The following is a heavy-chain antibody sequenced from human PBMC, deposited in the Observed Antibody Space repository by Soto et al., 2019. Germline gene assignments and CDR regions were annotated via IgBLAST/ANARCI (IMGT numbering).Heavy chain of an antibody. CDR1: GGSISSYY. CDR2: IYYSGST. V-gene: IGHV4-59*08. J-gene: IGHJ1*01. Sequence: SETLSLTCTVSGGSISSYYWSWIRQPPGKGLEWIGYIYYSGSTNYNPSLKSRVTISVDTSKNQFSLKLSSVTAADTAVYYCARYWALGHPQAYWGQGTLVTVSS. D-gene: IGHD2-8*02. CDR3: ARYWALGHPQAY.